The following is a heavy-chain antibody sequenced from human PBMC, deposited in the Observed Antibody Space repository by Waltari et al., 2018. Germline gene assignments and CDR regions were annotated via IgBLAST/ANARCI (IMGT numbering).Heavy chain of an antibody. CDR2: IYYSGST. CDR1: GGSISSSSYY. V-gene: IGHV4-39*01. D-gene: IGHD6-25*01. J-gene: IGHJ4*02. Sequence: QLQLQESGPGLVKPSETLSLTCTVSGGSISSSSYYWGWIRQPPGKGLGWIGSIYYSGSTYYNPTLKRRVTISVDTSKNQFSLKLSSVTAADTAVYYCARHGFAALPARGYWGQGTLVTVSS. CDR3: ARHGFAALPARGY.